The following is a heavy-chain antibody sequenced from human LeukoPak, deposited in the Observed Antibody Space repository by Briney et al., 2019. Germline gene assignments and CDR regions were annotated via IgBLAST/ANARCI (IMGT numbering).Heavy chain of an antibody. V-gene: IGHV3-21*01. CDR3: ARGYCSGGSCYASFDY. D-gene: IGHD2-15*01. CDR2: ISSSRSSI. CDR1: GFTFSSYT. J-gene: IGHJ4*02. Sequence: GGSLRLSCAASGFTFSSYTMNWVRQAPGKGLEWVSSISSSRSSIYYADSMKGRFTISRDNAKNSLYLQMNSLRAEDTAVYYCARGYCSGGSCYASFDYWGQGTLVTVSS.